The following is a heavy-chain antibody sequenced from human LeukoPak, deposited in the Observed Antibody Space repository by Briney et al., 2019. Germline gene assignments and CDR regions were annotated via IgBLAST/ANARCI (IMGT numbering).Heavy chain of an antibody. V-gene: IGHV1-2*02. J-gene: IGHJ6*02. D-gene: IGHD2-21*02. CDR1: GYTFTGYH. CDR2: INPYSGGT. Sequence: RASVKVSCKTSGYTFTGYHMHWVRQAPGQGLEWMGWINPYSGGTNFAQKFQGRVTMTRDTSITTAYMELSRLRSGDTAVYYCARVVYCGGDCYSKYFYGMDVWGQGTTVTVSS. CDR3: ARVVYCGGDCYSKYFYGMDV.